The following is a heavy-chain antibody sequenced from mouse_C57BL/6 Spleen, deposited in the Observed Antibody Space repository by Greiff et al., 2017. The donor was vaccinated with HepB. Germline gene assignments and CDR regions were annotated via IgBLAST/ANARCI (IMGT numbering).Heavy chain of an antibody. CDR1: GYTFTSYW. J-gene: IGHJ2*01. CDR3: ARGRLLRFFDY. D-gene: IGHD2-3*01. Sequence: QVQLQQPGAELVKPGASVKLSCKASGYTFTSYWMQWVKQRPGQGLEWIGEIDPSDSYTNYNQKFKGKATLTVDTSSSTAYMQLSSLTSEDSAVYYCARGRLLRFFDYWGQGTTLTVSS. CDR2: IDPSDSYT. V-gene: IGHV1-50*01.